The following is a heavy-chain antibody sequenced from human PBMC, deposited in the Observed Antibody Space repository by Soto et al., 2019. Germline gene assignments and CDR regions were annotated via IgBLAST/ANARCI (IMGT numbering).Heavy chain of an antibody. Sequence: PGVSLRLSCAASGFTFSSYGMHWVRQAPGKGLEWVAVISYDGSNKYYADSVKGRFTISRDNSKNTLYLQMNSLRAEDTAVYYCAKGLAYCGGDCPGWFDPWGQGTLVTVYS. J-gene: IGHJ5*02. D-gene: IGHD2-21*02. CDR3: AKGLAYCGGDCPGWFDP. V-gene: IGHV3-30*18. CDR2: ISYDGSNK. CDR1: GFTFSSYG.